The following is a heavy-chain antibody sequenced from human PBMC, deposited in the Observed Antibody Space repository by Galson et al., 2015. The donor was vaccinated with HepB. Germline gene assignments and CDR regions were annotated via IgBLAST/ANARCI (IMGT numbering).Heavy chain of an antibody. J-gene: IGHJ4*02. V-gene: IGHV3-33*01. CDR3: ARGDEGRSALDY. Sequence: SLRLSCAASGFTFSSYGMHWVRQAPGKGLEWVAVIWYDGSNKYYADSVKGRFTISRDNSKNTLYLQMNSLRAEDTAVYYCARGDEGRSALDYWGQGTLVTVSS. CDR2: IWYDGSNK. D-gene: IGHD1-26*01. CDR1: GFTFSSYG.